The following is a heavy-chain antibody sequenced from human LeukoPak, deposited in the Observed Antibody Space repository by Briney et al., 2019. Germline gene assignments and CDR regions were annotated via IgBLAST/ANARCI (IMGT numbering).Heavy chain of an antibody. Sequence: ASVEVSCKASGYTFTGYYMHWVRQAPGQGLEWMGWINPNSGVTNYAQNFQGRVTLTRDTSISTAYMELSRLGSHDTAVYYCARALRSFAFDIWGQGTMVTVSS. CDR3: ARALRSFAFDI. CDR1: GYTFTGYY. J-gene: IGHJ3*02. V-gene: IGHV1-2*02. D-gene: IGHD3-10*01. CDR2: INPNSGVT.